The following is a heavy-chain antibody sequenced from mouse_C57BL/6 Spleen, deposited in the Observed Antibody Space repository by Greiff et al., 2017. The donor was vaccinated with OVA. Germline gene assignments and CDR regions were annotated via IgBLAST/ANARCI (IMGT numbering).Heavy chain of an antibody. V-gene: IGHV3-6*01. J-gene: IGHJ2*01. CDR3: ASELVRLLFDY. CDR1: GYSITSGYY. Sequence: EVQLQESGPGLVKPSQSLSLTCSVTGYSITSGYYWNWIRQFPGNKLEWMGYISYDGSNNYNPSLKNRISITRDTSKNQFFLKLNSVTTEDTATYYCASELVRLLFDYWGQGTTRTVSS. D-gene: IGHD2-14*01. CDR2: ISYDGSN.